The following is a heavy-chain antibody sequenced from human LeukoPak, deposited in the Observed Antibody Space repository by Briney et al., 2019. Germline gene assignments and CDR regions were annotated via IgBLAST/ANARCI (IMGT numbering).Heavy chain of an antibody. D-gene: IGHD5-24*01. CDR3: AKTPVGMVTLDY. CDR2: IIPIFGTA. V-gene: IGHV1-69*06. CDR1: GGTFSSYG. J-gene: IGHJ4*02. Sequence: SVKVSCKASGGTFSSYGISWVRQAPGQGLEWMGGIIPIFGTANYAQKFQGRVTITADKSTSTAYMELSSLRSEDTAVYYCAKTPVGMVTLDYWGQGTLVTVSS.